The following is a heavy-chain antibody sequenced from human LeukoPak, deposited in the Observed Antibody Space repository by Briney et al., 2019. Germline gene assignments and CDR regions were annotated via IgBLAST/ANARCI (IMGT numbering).Heavy chain of an antibody. CDR3: ARGPIIAAAGTPFDY. J-gene: IGHJ4*02. Sequence: SSETLSLTCTVSGYSISSGYYWGWIRQPPGKGLEWIGSIYHSGSTYYNPSLKSRVTISVDTSKNQFSLKLSSVTAADTAVYYCARGPIIAAAGTPFDYWGQGTLVTVSS. CDR1: GYSISSGYY. D-gene: IGHD6-13*01. CDR2: IYHSGST. V-gene: IGHV4-38-2*02.